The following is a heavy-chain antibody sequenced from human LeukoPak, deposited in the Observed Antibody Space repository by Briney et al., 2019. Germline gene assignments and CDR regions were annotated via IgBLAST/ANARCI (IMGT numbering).Heavy chain of an antibody. V-gene: IGHV4-39*07. D-gene: IGHD6-13*01. Sequence: TSETLSLTCTVSGGSISSSSYYWGWIRQPPGKGLEWIGSIYYSGSTYYNPSLKSRVTISVDTSKNQFSLKLSSVTAADTAVYYCARDSNRIAAAGVQHWGQGTLVTVSS. CDR2: IYYSGST. CDR1: GGSISSSSYY. J-gene: IGHJ1*01. CDR3: ARDSNRIAAAGVQH.